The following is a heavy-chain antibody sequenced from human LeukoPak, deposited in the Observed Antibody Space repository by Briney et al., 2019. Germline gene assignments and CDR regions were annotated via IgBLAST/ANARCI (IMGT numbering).Heavy chain of an antibody. CDR1: GGSFSGYY. CDR3: ARGYCSNGVCYYPFYFDF. D-gene: IGHD2-8*01. Sequence: SETLSLTCAVYGGSFSGYYWSWIRQPPGKGLEWIGEINHSGSTNYNPSLKSRVTISVDTSKNQFSLKLSSVTAADTAVYYCARGYCSNGVCYYPFYFDFWGQGTLVTVSS. V-gene: IGHV4-34*01. J-gene: IGHJ4*02. CDR2: INHSGST.